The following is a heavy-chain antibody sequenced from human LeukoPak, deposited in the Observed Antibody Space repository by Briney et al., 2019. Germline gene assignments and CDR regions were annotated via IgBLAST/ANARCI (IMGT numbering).Heavy chain of an antibody. D-gene: IGHD5-24*01. CDR1: GFNVISHR. CDR3: ARDTRGDGFNSFDH. V-gene: IGHV3-66*01. CDR2: INSYNFNGDGP. Sequence: VGSVRVSCEVSGFNVISHRMNWVRQAPGKGLEWVALINSYNFNGDGPHYADSLKGRFTTSSQSYKNTLYLQMNSLIVDDTAVYYCARDTRGDGFNSFDHWGLGILVTVSS. J-gene: IGHJ4*02.